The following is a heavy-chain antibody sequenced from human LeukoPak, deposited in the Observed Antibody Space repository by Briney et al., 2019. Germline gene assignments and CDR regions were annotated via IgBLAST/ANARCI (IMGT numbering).Heavy chain of an antibody. CDR1: GYTFTGYY. CDR2: INPSGGST. J-gene: IGHJ4*02. D-gene: IGHD3-9*01. V-gene: IGHV1-46*01. CDR3: ARTPDGVLRYFDWLFDY. Sequence: ASVKVSCKASGYTFTGYYMHWVRQAPGQGLEWMGIINPSGGSTSYAQKFQGRVTMTRDTSTSTVYMELSSLRSEDTTVYYCARTPDGVLRYFDWLFDYWGQGTLVTVSS.